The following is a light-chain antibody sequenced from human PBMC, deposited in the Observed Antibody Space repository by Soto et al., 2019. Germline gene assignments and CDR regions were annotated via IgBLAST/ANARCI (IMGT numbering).Light chain of an antibody. V-gene: IGLV1-40*01. CDR1: SSNIGAGYD. CDR2: SDN. Sequence: QSVLTQPPSVSGAPGQTITISCTGSSSNIGAGYDVHWYQQLPGRAPKLLIYSDNQRPSGVPDRFSGSKSGASASLAISGLQSADEADYYCAVWDVSLTAWVFGGGTKLTVL. CDR3: AVWDVSLTAWV. J-gene: IGLJ3*02.